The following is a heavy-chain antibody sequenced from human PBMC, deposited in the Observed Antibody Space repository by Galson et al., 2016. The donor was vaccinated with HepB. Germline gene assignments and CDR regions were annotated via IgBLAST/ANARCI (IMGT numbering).Heavy chain of an antibody. CDR1: GGTFSTYS. CDR2: IIPIFARA. V-gene: IGHV1-69*13. J-gene: IGHJ6*03. Sequence: SVKVSCKASGGTFSTYSINWVRQAPGQGLEWMGGIIPIFARAHYAQKFQGRVTITADESTSTVYMELSSLTSEDTAVYYCARRGYYYMDVWGKGTTVTISS. CDR3: ARRGYYYMDV.